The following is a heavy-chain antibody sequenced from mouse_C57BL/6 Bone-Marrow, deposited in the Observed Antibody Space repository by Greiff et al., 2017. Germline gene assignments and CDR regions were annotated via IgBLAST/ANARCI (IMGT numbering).Heavy chain of an antibody. Sequence: EVQLVESGGGLVQPGGSLKLSCAASGFTFSDYGMAWVRQAPRKGPEWVAFISNFAYSIYYADTVTGRFTISRENAKNTLYREMSSLRSEDTAMYYCARRDDYDGGWFAYWGQGTLVTVSA. V-gene: IGHV5-15*01. CDR3: ARRDDYDGGWFAY. J-gene: IGHJ3*01. CDR1: GFTFSDYG. D-gene: IGHD2-4*01. CDR2: ISNFAYSI.